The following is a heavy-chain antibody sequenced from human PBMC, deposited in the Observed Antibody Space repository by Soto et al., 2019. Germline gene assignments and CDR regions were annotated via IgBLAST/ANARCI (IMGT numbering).Heavy chain of an antibody. CDR3: ARDRSDYDILSGPYFDF. D-gene: IGHD3-9*01. CDR2: IYTSGST. CDR1: GGSISSYY. V-gene: IGHV4-4*07. J-gene: IGHJ4*02. Sequence: SDSLSLTCTGSGGSISSYYWSWIRQPAGKGLEWIGRIYTSGSTNYNPSLKSRVTMSVDTSKNQFSLKLSSVTAADTAVYYCARDRSDYDILSGPYFDFWGQGTLVTVSS.